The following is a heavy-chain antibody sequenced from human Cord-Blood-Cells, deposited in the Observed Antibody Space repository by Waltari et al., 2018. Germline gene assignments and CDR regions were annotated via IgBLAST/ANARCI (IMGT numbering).Heavy chain of an antibody. CDR2: IYYSGST. J-gene: IGHJ2*01. CDR1: GGSIRSSSYY. Sequence: QLQLQESGPGLVQPSETLSLPCTVSGGSIRSSSYYWGWIRQPPGKGLEWIGSIYYSGSTYYNPSLKSRVTISVDTSKNQFSLKLSSVTAADTAVYYCARRRSSSSWYFDLWGRGTLVTVSS. D-gene: IGHD6-6*01. CDR3: ARRRSSSSWYFDL. V-gene: IGHV4-39*01.